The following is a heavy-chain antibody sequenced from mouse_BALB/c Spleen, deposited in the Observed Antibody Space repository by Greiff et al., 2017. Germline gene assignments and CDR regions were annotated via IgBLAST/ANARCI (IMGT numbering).Heavy chain of an antibody. CDR1: GYTFTSYV. Sequence: EVQLPQSGPELVKPGASVKMSCKASGYTFTSYVMHWVKQKPGQGLVWIGYINPYHDGTKYNGKFKGKATLTSDKSSSTAYMELSSLTSEDSEVYYCASPGGLRDAMDNWGQGTSVTVTS. CDR3: ASPGGLRDAMDN. CDR2: INPYHDGT. V-gene: IGHV1-14*01. D-gene: IGHD3-1*01. J-gene: IGHJ4*01.